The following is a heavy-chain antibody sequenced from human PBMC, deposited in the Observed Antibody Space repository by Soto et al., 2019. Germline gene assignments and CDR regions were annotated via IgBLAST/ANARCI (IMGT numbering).Heavy chain of an antibody. J-gene: IGHJ4*02. CDR3: AKEMTSGYYLFDY. V-gene: IGHV3-23*01. Sequence: WRSLRLSCAAAGFTFVSYAMSWVLQAPGKGLEWVSTISGTGGSTYYPDSVKGRFTISRDNSKNTVYLQMNSLRAEDAAVYYCAKEMTSGYYLFDYWGQGTLVTVSS. D-gene: IGHD3-22*01. CDR2: ISGTGGST. CDR1: GFTFVSYA.